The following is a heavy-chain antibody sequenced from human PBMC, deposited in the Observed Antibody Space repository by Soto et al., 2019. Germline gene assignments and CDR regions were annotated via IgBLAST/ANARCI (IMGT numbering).Heavy chain of an antibody. V-gene: IGHV3-30-3*01. D-gene: IGHD4-17*01. J-gene: IGHJ4*02. Sequence: GGSLRLSCAASGFTFSSYAMHWVRQAPGKGLEWVAVISYDGSNKYYADSVKGRFTISRDNSKNTLYLQMNSLRVEDTAVYYCARALGDYGDYWGQGTLVTVSS. CDR1: GFTFSSYA. CDR2: ISYDGSNK. CDR3: ARALGDYGDY.